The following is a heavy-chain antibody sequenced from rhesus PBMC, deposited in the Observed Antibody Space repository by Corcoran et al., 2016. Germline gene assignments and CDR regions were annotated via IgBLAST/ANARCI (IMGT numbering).Heavy chain of an antibody. V-gene: IGHV3-37*01. J-gene: IGHJ4*01. D-gene: IGHD2-33*01. CDR1: GFTFSDYW. CDR2: ISQPRGSKP. Sequence: EVQLVESGGGLVQPGGSLRLSCVASGFTFSDYWMAWVRQATGKGLEWVSSISQPRGSKPYYLYPVKGRFTISRDNAKNTLYLQMNSLRAEDTAVYYCARRVAANLNIDYWGQGVLVTVSS. CDR3: ARRVAANLNIDY.